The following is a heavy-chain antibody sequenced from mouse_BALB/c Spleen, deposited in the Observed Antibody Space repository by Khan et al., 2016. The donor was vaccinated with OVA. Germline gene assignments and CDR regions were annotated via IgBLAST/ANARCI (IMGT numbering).Heavy chain of an antibody. CDR2: IYPGTDNS. CDR3: ARDDALDYCDY. J-gene: IGHJ2*01. Sequence: QVQLKQSGAELVRPGASVKLSCKTSGYIFTRYWIHWVKQRSGQGLEWIARIYPGTDNSYYNEKLKDKATLSADKSSSTAYMTLSSLNSEDFAVYCCARDDALDYCDYWGQGTTLTVSA. V-gene: IGHV1-76*01. CDR1: GYIFTRYW.